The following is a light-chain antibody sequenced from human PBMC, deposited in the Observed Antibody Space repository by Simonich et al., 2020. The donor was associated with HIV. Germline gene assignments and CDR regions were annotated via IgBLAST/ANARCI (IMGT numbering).Light chain of an antibody. CDR2: AAS. V-gene: IGKV1-9*01. CDR3: QQAHSFPT. J-gene: IGKJ5*01. CDR1: QGISSY. Sequence: IQLTQSPSFLSASVGDRVTITCRASQGISSYLAWYQQKPGKAPKLLIYAASTLQSGVPSRFSGSGSGTEFTLTISSLQPEDFATYYCQQAHSFPTFGQGTRLDIK.